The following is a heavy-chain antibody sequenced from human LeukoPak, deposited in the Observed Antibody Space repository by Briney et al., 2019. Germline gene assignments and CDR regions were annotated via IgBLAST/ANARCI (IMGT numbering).Heavy chain of an antibody. CDR1: RFTFCDYW. CDR2: INTSGSST. D-gene: IGHD1-14*01. J-gene: IGHJ4*02. Sequence: PGGSLSLSCTASRFTFCDYWMHWVRQVPGKGVVWVSRINTSGSSTTYADYVKGRFTISRDNAKNTLYLQMDSLRAEDTGVYYCARSNHADDFWGQGTLVTVSS. CDR3: ARSNHADDF. V-gene: IGHV3-74*03.